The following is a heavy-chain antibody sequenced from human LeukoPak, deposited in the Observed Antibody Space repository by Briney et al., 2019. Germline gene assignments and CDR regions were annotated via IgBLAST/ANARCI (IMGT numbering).Heavy chain of an antibody. V-gene: IGHV3-74*01. Sequence: GGSLRLSCAASGFTFSSFWMHWVRQAPGKGLVWVSRINIDGSGTTYADSVKGRFTISRDNAKNTLYLQMNGLRVEDTAVYYCARVRPGYYCMDVWGKGTTVTVSS. CDR2: INIDGSGT. J-gene: IGHJ6*03. D-gene: IGHD7-27*01. CDR3: ARVRPGYYCMDV. CDR1: GFTFSSFW.